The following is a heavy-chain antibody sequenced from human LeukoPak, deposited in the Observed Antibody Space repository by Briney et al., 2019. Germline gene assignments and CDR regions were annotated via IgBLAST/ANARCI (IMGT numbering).Heavy chain of an antibody. D-gene: IGHD6-6*01. Sequence: ASVKVSCKASGYTFTSYGISWVRQAPGQGLEWMGWISAYNGNTNYAQKLQGRVTMTTDTSTSTAYMELRSLRSDDTAVYYCARGVFPTIAAPIDFDYWGQETLVTVSS. J-gene: IGHJ4*02. CDR2: ISAYNGNT. CDR3: ARGVFPTIAAPIDFDY. V-gene: IGHV1-18*01. CDR1: GYTFTSYG.